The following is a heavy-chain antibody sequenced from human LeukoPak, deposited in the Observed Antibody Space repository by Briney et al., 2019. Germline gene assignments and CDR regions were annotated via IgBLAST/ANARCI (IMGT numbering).Heavy chain of an antibody. CDR2: ISSGATHT. D-gene: IGHD6-19*01. CDR3: AGLVLDY. Sequence: GGSLRLSCAASGFVFSSYAMHWVRQAPGKGLEWVSTISSGATHTYYPDSVKGRFTVSRDDSKNTLDLQMNSLRAEDTAVYYCAGLVLDYWGQGTLVTVSS. J-gene: IGHJ4*02. V-gene: IGHV3-23*01. CDR1: GFVFSSYA.